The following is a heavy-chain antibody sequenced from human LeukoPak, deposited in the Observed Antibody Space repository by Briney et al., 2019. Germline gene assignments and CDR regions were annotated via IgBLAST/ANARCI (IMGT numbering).Heavy chain of an antibody. CDR3: ARDNELGIFDY. CDR2: IYYSGST. CDR1: GGSISSYY. V-gene: IGHV4-59*12. Sequence: SETLSLTCIVSGGSISSYYWSWIRQPPGKGLEWIGYIYYSGSTNYNPSLKSRVTISVDTSKNQFSLKLSSVTAADTAVYYCARDNELGIFDYWGQGTLVTVSS. J-gene: IGHJ4*02. D-gene: IGHD7-27*01.